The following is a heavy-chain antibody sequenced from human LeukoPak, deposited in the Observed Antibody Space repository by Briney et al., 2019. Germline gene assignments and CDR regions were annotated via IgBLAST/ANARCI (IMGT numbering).Heavy chain of an antibody. J-gene: IGHJ3*02. D-gene: IGHD3-10*01. CDR2: IYTSGST. CDR1: GGSISSGSYY. CDR3: ARVLGSGSYWWAAFDI. Sequence: KPSETLSLTCTVSGGSISSGSYYWSWIRQPAGKGLEWIGRIYTSGSTNYNPSLKSRVTISVDTSKNQFSLKLSSVTAADTAVYYCARVLGSGSYWWAAFDIWGQGTMVTVSS. V-gene: IGHV4-61*02.